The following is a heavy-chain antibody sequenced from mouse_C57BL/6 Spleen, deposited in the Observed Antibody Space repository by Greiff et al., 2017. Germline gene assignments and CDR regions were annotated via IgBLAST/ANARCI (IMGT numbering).Heavy chain of an antibody. J-gene: IGHJ2*01. V-gene: IGHV14-4*01. Sequence: EVQLQQSGAELVRPGASVKLSCTASGFNIKDDYMHWVKQRPEQGLEWIGWIDPENGDTEYASKFQGKATITADTSSNTAYLQLSSLTSEDTAVYYCTTLITTYYFDYWGQGTTLTVSS. CDR2: IDPENGDT. CDR3: TTLITTYYFDY. CDR1: GFNIKDDY. D-gene: IGHD1-1*01.